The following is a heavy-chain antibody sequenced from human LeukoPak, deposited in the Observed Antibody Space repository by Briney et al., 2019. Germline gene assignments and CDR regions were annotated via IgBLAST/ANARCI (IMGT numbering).Heavy chain of an antibody. CDR3: AREHPAYFDY. Sequence: GGSLSLSCAASGFTGSNNYMSWVRPAPGKGLEWVSVIYSGGSTYYADSVEGRFTISRDNSKNTLYLQMNSLRAEDTAVYYCAREHPAYFDYWGQGTLVTVSS. J-gene: IGHJ4*02. V-gene: IGHV3-53*01. CDR2: IYSGGST. CDR1: GFTGSNNY.